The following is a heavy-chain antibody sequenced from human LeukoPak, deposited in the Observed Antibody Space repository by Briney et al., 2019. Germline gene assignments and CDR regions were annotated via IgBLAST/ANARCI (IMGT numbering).Heavy chain of an antibody. CDR3: ARSQGGTMSLRHFDL. D-gene: IGHD5/OR15-5a*01. J-gene: IGHJ2*01. CDR1: GFTFSSAA. Sequence: GGSLRLSCAASGFTFSSAAMTWVRQAPGKGLQWVSVLNSAGNAYYADSVKGRFTISRDNSKNMLYLQMNSLRAEDTAVYYCARSQGGTMSLRHFDLWGRGTLVTVSS. V-gene: IGHV3-53*01. CDR2: LNSAGNA.